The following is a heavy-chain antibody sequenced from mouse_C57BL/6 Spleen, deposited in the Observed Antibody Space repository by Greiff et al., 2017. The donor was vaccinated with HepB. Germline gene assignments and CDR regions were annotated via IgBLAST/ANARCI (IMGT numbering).Heavy chain of an antibody. CDR1: GYAFSSSW. J-gene: IGHJ4*01. CDR2: IYPGDGDT. Sequence: VQLQQSGPELVKPGASVKISCKASGYAFSSSWMNWVKQRPGKGLEWIGRIYPGDGDTNYNGKFKGKATLTADKSSSTAYMQLSSLTSEDSAVYCCTRGCYAMDYWGQGTSVTVSS. V-gene: IGHV1-82*01. CDR3: TRGCYAMDY.